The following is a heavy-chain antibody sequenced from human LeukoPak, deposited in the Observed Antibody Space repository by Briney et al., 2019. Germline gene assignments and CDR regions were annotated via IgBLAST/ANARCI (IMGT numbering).Heavy chain of an antibody. D-gene: IGHD3-10*01. CDR1: GYSISSGYY. Sequence: SETLSLTCTVSGYSISSGYYWGWIRQPPGKGLEWIGSIYHSGSTYYNPSLKSRVTISVDTSKNQFSLKLSSVTAADTAVYYCARLTYGSGSYYFDYWGQGTLVTVSS. V-gene: IGHV4-38-2*02. CDR3: ARLTYGSGSYYFDY. J-gene: IGHJ4*02. CDR2: IYHSGST.